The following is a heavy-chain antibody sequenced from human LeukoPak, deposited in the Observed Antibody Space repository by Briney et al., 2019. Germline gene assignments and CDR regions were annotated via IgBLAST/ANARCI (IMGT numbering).Heavy chain of an antibody. V-gene: IGHV3-72*01. J-gene: IGHJ3*02. D-gene: IGHD3-16*01. CDR2: SRNRANSHTT. Sequence: GGSLRLSCAASGFSLSDQFMDWVRQAPGKGLEWIGRSRNRANSHTTEYAASVKGRFTISRGDSGNLMYLQMNSLKIEDTAVYFCTRDGGNSGNTAFDIWGQGTEVTVSS. CDR3: TRDGGNSGNTAFDI. CDR1: GFSLSDQF.